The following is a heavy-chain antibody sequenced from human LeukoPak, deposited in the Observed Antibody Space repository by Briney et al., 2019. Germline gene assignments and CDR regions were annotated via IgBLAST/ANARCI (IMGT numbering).Heavy chain of an antibody. CDR2: IHYTGST. Sequence: PSETLSLTCTVSGGSMSGSYWSWTPQPPGKGLEWIGSIHYTGSTNYNPSLKSRLTISLDTSKNQFSVKLNSVTAADTAVYYCAKDRVPGGYWGQGTLVTVSS. J-gene: IGHJ1*01. V-gene: IGHV4-59*01. CDR1: GGSMSGSY. CDR3: AKDRVPGGY. D-gene: IGHD1-1*01.